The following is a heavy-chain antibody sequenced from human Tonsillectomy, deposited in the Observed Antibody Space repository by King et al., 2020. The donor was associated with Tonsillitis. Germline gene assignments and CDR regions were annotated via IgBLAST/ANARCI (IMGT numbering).Heavy chain of an antibody. J-gene: IGHJ4*02. CDR2: INQDGREK. CDR1: GFTFSSYW. D-gene: IGHD3/OR15-3a*01. V-gene: IGHV3-7*03. Sequence: VQLVESGGGLVQPGGSLRLSCAASGFTFSSYWMNWVRQAPGKGLEWVANINQDGREKFYVDSVKGRFIISRDNAKNSLYLQMNSLRVEDTAVYYCARVDFWTSDYWGQGTLVTVSS. CDR3: ARVDFWTSDY.